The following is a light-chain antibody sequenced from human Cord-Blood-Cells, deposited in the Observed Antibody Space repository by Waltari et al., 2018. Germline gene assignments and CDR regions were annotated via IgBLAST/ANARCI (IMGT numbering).Light chain of an antibody. CDR2: DVS. J-gene: IGLJ3*02. CDR1: SSHVAGYNY. V-gene: IGLV2-11*01. CDR3: CSYAGSYTWV. Sequence: QSALTQPRSVSGSPGQSVTISCPGTSSHVAGYNYVSWYQQHPGKAPKLMIYDVSKRPSGVPDRFSGSKSGNTASLTISGLQAEDEADYYCCSYAGSYTWVFGGGTKLTVL.